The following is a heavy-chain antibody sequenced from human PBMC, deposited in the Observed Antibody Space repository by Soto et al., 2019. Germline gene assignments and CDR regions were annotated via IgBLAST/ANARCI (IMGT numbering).Heavy chain of an antibody. Sequence: QVQLVESGGGVVQPGRSLRLSCAASGFTFSSYGMHWVRQAPGKRLEWVAVISYDGSNKYYADSVKGRFTISRDNSKNTLYLQMNSLRAEDTAVYYCAKDLGSSGWSYYYYGMDVWGQGTTVTVSS. CDR3: AKDLGSSGWSYYYYGMDV. V-gene: IGHV3-30*18. CDR1: GFTFSSYG. D-gene: IGHD6-19*01. CDR2: ISYDGSNK. J-gene: IGHJ6*02.